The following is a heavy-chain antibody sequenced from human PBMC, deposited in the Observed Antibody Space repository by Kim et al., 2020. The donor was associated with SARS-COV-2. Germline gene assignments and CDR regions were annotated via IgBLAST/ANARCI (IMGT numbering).Heavy chain of an antibody. CDR2: IYYSGST. CDR1: GGSISSSSYY. CDR3: ASGWSSKCYYYYGMDV. Sequence: SETLSLTCTVSGGSISSSSYYWGWIRQPPGKGLEWIGSIYYSGSTYYNPSLKSRVTISVDTSKNQFSLKLSSVTAADTAVYYCASGWSSKCYYYYGMDV. D-gene: IGHD6-19*01. V-gene: IGHV4-39*01. J-gene: IGHJ6*01.